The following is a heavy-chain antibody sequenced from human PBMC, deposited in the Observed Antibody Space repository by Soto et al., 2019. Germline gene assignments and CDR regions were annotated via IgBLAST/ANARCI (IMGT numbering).Heavy chain of an antibody. Sequence: SETLSLTCTVAGGSISSGYYHWTWIRQLPGKGLEWIGAIYYSASPYYTPSLLSRLTISVDTSKNKCSLKLTSVTAADTAVYYCARDSRTRSGGMDVWGQGTTVTVSS. V-gene: IGHV4-30-4*01. CDR3: ARDSRTRSGGMDV. J-gene: IGHJ6*02. CDR1: GGSISSGYYH. CDR2: IYYSASP.